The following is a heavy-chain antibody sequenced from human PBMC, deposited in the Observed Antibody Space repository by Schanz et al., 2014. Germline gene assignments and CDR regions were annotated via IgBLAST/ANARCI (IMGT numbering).Heavy chain of an antibody. D-gene: IGHD5-12*01. Sequence: GGSLRLSCAASGFTFSDHYMDWVRQAPGKGLEWVALISNDGSIKYYADSVEGRFTISRDNSRNTLYLQMNSLRTEDTAVYYCASPSGYSDYGTYFDFWGQGTLVTVSS. J-gene: IGHJ4*02. V-gene: IGHV3-30-3*01. CDR1: GFTFSDHY. CDR3: ASPSGYSDYGTYFDF. CDR2: ISNDGSIK.